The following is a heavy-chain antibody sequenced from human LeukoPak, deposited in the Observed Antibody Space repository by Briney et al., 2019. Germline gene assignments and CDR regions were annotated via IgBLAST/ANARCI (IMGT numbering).Heavy chain of an antibody. V-gene: IGHV3-30*01. D-gene: IGHD2-15*01. J-gene: IGHJ4*02. Sequence: PGESLRLSCAASGFTFSSYAMHWVRQAPGKGLEWVAVISYDGRNKDYADSVKGRFTISRDNSKNTLYLQMNSLRGEDTAVYYCARDRCSGGSCYLNPFDCWGQGTLVTVSS. CDR1: GFTFSSYA. CDR3: ARDRCSGGSCYLNPFDC. CDR2: ISYDGRNK.